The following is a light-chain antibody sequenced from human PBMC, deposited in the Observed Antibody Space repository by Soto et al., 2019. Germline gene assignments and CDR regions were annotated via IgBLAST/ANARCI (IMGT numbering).Light chain of an antibody. Sequence: QSALTQPPSVSGSPGQSMTVSCTGSSSDIGAYKYVSWYQQRPGKAPKLMIYDVSNRPSGVSSRFGGSKSGNTASLTISGLQAEDEADYYCSSYTSRNADVFGTGSKVTVL. CDR1: SSDIGAYKY. CDR3: SSYTSRNADV. CDR2: DVS. J-gene: IGLJ1*01. V-gene: IGLV2-14*01.